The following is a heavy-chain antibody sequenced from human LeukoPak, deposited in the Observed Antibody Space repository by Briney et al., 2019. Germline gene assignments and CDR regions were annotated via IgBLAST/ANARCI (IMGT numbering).Heavy chain of an antibody. D-gene: IGHD1-26*01. Sequence: SETLSLTCAVYGVSFSGYYWSWIRQPPGKGLEWIGEINHSGSTNYNPSLKSRVTISVDTSKNQFSMKLSSVTAADTAVYYCARHGGGGESYPRVFDYWGRGTLVTVSS. CDR2: INHSGST. J-gene: IGHJ4*02. CDR3: ARHGGGGESYPRVFDY. V-gene: IGHV4-34*01. CDR1: GVSFSGYY.